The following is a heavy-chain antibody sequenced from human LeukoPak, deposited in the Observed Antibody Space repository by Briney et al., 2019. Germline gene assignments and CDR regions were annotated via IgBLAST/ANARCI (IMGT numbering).Heavy chain of an antibody. J-gene: IGHJ2*01. Sequence: SETLSLTCTVSGDSLSSADYYWTWLRQPPGKGLELVGFIYYSGSTKYNPSLKSRVTISAATSKTQFSLRLSYATAADTAVYYCARIRRPHWYLDLWGRGTLVTVSS. D-gene: IGHD3-3*01. CDR2: IYYSGST. V-gene: IGHV4-30-4*08. CDR1: GDSLSSADYY. CDR3: ARIRRPHWYLDL.